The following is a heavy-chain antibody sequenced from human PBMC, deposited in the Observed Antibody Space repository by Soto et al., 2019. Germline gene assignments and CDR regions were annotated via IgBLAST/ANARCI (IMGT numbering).Heavy chain of an antibody. CDR2: IWYDGSNK. D-gene: IGHD2-8*01. CDR3: AREKDIVLIYYYDGMDV. V-gene: IGHV3-33*01. CDR1: GFTFSSYG. J-gene: IGHJ6*02. Sequence: QVQLVESGGGVVQPGRSLRLSCAASGFTFSSYGMHLVRQAPGKGLEWVAVIWYDGSNKYYADSEKGRFTISRDNSKNTLYLQMNSLRAEDTAVYYCAREKDIVLIYYYDGMDVWGQGTTVTVSS.